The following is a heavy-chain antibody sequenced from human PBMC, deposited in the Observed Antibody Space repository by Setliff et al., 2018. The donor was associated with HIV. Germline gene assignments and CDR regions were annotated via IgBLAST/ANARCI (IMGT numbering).Heavy chain of an antibody. J-gene: IGHJ6*03. Sequence: SVKVSCKASGGTFSSHAINWVRQAPGQGLEWMGGIIPIVDKTNYAQKFQGRVAITADKSTITAYMELSSLRSEDTAVYYCAREPDGDYRYYMDVWGRGTTVTVSS. D-gene: IGHD4-17*01. CDR3: AREPDGDYRYYMDV. CDR2: IIPIVDKT. CDR1: GGTFSSHA. V-gene: IGHV1-69*10.